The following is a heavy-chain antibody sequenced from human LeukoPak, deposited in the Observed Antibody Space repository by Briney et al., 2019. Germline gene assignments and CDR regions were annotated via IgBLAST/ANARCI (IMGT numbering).Heavy chain of an antibody. Sequence: GGSLRLSCAGSGFSVSTMFMSWVRQAPGKGLEWVSLIYSGDSTYYSDSVKGRFTISRDNSKNTVYLQMSTLRAEDTAVYYCARRWGTAFDIWGQGTMVTVSS. CDR1: GFSVSTMF. CDR3: ARRWGTAFDI. CDR2: IYSGDST. V-gene: IGHV3-53*01. J-gene: IGHJ3*02. D-gene: IGHD3-16*01.